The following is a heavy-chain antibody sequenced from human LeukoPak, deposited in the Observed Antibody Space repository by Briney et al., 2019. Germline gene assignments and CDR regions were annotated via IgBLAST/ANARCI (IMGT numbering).Heavy chain of an antibody. CDR1: GSRFTSYW. V-gene: IGHV5-51*01. Sequence: GASLQISCKGSGSRFTSYWIGWVRQMPGKGLEWMGIIYPGDSDTRYSPSFQGQVTISADKSISTAYLQWSSLKASDTAMYYCASQGGYCSGGSCYDYWGQGTLVTVSS. J-gene: IGHJ4*02. CDR2: IYPGDSDT. CDR3: ASQGGYCSGGSCYDY. D-gene: IGHD2-15*01.